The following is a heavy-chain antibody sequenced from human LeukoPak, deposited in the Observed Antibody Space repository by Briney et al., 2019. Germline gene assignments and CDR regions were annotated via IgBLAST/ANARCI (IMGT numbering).Heavy chain of an antibody. CDR2: ISFNSGSI. D-gene: IGHD3-10*01. CDR1: GFTFSSYT. Sequence: PGGSLRLSCAASGFTFSSYTMHWVRQAPGKGLEWVSGISFNSGSIGYADSVKGRFTISRDNARNSLYLQMNSLRAEDTAFYYCGKGLINMVRGAITDWGQGTLVTVSS. V-gene: IGHV3-9*01. CDR3: GKGLINMVRGAITD. J-gene: IGHJ4*02.